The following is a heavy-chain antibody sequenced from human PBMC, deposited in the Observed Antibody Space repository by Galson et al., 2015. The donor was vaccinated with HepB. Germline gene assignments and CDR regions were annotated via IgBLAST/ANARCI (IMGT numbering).Heavy chain of an antibody. J-gene: IGHJ4*02. V-gene: IGHV3-48*01. Sequence: SLRLSCAASGFTFSSYSMNWVRQAPGKGLEWVSYISSSSSTIYYADSVKGRFTISRDNAKSSLYLQMNSLRAEDTAVYYCAARIAANRGAFDYWGQGTLVTVSS. CDR2: ISSSSSTI. CDR3: AARIAANRGAFDY. D-gene: IGHD6-25*01. CDR1: GFTFSSYS.